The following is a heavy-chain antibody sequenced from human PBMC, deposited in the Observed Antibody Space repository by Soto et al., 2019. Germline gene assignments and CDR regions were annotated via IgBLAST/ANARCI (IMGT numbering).Heavy chain of an antibody. CDR3: AREIVTAGGNNYFDP. V-gene: IGHV4-4*02. D-gene: IGHD2-21*02. J-gene: IGHJ5*02. CDR1: GGTVASSHW. CDR2: VYHTGDT. Sequence: SETLSLTCGVSGGTVASSHWWRWVRQSPGGGLEWIGNVYHTGDTNLNPSLQSRVTISVDKSNNQFSLRLNSLTAADTAVYFCAREIVTAGGNNYFDPWGPGTRVTAPQ.